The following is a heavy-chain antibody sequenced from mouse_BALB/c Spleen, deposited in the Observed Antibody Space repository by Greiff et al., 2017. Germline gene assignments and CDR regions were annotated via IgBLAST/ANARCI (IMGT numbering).Heavy chain of an antibody. CDR2: IRNKANGYTT. CDR3: ARDDYGNPFAY. V-gene: IGHV7-3*02. D-gene: IGHD2-1*01. CDR1: GFTFTDYY. J-gene: IGHJ3*01. Sequence: EVQGVESGGGLVQPGGSLRLSCATSGFTFTDYYMSWVRQPPGKALEWLGFIRNKANGYTTEYSASVKGRFTISRDNSQSILYLQMNTLRAEDSATYYCARDDYGNPFAYWGQGTLVTVSA.